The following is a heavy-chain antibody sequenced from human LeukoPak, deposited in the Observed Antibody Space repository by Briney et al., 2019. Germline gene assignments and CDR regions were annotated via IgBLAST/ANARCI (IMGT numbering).Heavy chain of an antibody. CDR3: ANAPYSSSPREVDY. Sequence: GGSLRLSCAASGFTFSSYWMHWVRQAPGKGLEWVSAISGSGGSTYYADSVKGRFTISRDNSKNTLYLQMDSLRAEDTAVYYCANAPYSSSPREVDYWGQGTLVTVSS. CDR2: ISGSGGST. J-gene: IGHJ4*02. D-gene: IGHD6-6*01. V-gene: IGHV3-23*01. CDR1: GFTFSSYW.